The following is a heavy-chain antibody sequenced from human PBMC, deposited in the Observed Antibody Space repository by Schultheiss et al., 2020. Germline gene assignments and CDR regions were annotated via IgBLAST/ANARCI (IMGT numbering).Heavy chain of an antibody. CDR2: ISGSGGST. Sequence: GGSLRLSCAASGFTFDDYAMHWVRQAPGKGLEWVSGISGSGGSTYYADSVKGRFTISRDNSKNTLYLQMNSLRSEDTAVYYCAKDNDFWSGYYDYWGQGTLVTVAS. V-gene: IGHV3-23*01. CDR3: AKDNDFWSGYYDY. J-gene: IGHJ4*02. CDR1: GFTFDDYA. D-gene: IGHD3-3*01.